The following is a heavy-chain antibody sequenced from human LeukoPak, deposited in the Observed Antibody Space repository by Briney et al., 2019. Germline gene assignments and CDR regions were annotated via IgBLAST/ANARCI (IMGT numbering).Heavy chain of an antibody. Sequence: ASVKVSCKAAGYTFTSYGISWVRQAPGQGLEWMGWISAYNGNTNYAQKLQGGVTMTTDTSTSTAYMELRSLRSDDTAVYYCARGHYGSGTPRCFDYWGQGTLVTVSS. CDR2: ISAYNGNT. CDR1: GYTFTSYG. CDR3: ARGHYGSGTPRCFDY. D-gene: IGHD3-10*01. V-gene: IGHV1-18*01. J-gene: IGHJ4*02.